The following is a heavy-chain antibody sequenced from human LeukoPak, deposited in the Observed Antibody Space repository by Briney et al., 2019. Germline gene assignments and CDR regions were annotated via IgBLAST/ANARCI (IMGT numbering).Heavy chain of an antibody. D-gene: IGHD2-2*02. CDR3: ARGEYQLLYGGPPPPDY. V-gene: IGHV7-4-1*02. CDR2: INTNTGNP. Sequence: ASVKVSCKASGYTFTSYAMNWVRQAPGQGLEWMGWINTNTGNPTYAQGLTGRFVFSLDTSVSTAYLQISSLKAEDTAVYYGARGEYQLLYGGPPPPDYWGQGTLVTVSS. J-gene: IGHJ4*02. CDR1: GYTFTSYA.